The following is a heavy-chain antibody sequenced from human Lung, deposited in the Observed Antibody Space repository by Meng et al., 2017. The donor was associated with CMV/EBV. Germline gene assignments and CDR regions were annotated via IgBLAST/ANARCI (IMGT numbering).Heavy chain of an antibody. J-gene: IGHJ4*02. V-gene: IGHV3-23*01. CDR1: GFTFSSYA. CDR3: AKTVVVPAAPYYFDY. D-gene: IGHD2-2*01. Sequence: GESXKISCAASGFTFSSYAMSWVRQAPGKGLEWVSAISGSGGSTYYADSVKGRFTISRDNSKNTLYLQMNSLRAEDTAVYYCAKTVVVPAAPYYFDYWGQGTXVTVYS. CDR2: ISGSGGST.